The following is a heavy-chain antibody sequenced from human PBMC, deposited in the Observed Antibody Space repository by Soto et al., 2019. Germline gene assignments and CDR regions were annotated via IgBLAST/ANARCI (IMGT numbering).Heavy chain of an antibody. J-gene: IGHJ4*02. CDR1: GFTFSSYA. CDR3: AKTDKFNSQSPGWAKRFDS. V-gene: IGHV3-23*05. CDR2: ITSTGST. D-gene: IGHD6-19*01. Sequence: EVQLLDSGGGLAPPGGSLRLICAASGFTFSSYAMTWVRQSPEKGLEWVSTITSTGSTFYGDTVKGRFTISRDNSKSTLYLQMNSLGAEDTAVYFCAKTDKFNSQSPGWAKRFDSWGQGTLVTVSS.